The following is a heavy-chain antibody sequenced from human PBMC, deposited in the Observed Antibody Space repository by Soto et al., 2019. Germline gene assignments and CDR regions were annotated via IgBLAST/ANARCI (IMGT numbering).Heavy chain of an antibody. CDR2: IYCSGST. V-gene: IGHV4-39*01. CDR1: GGSISSSSYY. D-gene: IGHD3-3*01. Sequence: SETLSLTCTVSGGSISSSSYYWGWIRQPPGKGLEWIASIYCSGSTYYNPSLKSRVTISIDTSKNQFSLRLSSVTAADTAEYYCARQGAITAFNVWGQGTTVTVSS. CDR3: ARQGAITAFNV. J-gene: IGHJ6*02.